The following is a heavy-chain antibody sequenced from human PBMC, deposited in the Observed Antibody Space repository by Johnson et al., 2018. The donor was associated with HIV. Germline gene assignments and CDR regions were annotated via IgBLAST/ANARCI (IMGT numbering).Heavy chain of an antibody. J-gene: IGHJ3*02. CDR3: AREPGLVAAFDI. CDR1: GFTFSSYA. V-gene: IGHV3-30*04. CDR2: ISYDGSEK. Sequence: VQLVESGGGVVQPGRSLRLSCAASGFTFSSYAMHWVRQAPGKGLEWVAVISYDGSEKYFADSVKGRFTISRDSSKNTLYLQMNSLRAEDTAVYYCAREPGLVAAFDIWGQGTMVTVSS. D-gene: IGHD6-19*01.